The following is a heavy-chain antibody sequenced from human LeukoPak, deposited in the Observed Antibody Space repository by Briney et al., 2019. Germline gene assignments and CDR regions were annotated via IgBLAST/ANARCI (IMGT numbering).Heavy chain of an antibody. CDR1: GDSISSYC. CDR2: MGYSGST. D-gene: IGHD4-11*01. CDR3: ARRVVESAVITERNWFDP. Sequence: SETLSLTCTVAGDSISSYCWSWVRQPPGKGLEWIGSMGYSGSTNYNPSLKSRVTISIDTSKNQFSLKLSSVTAADTAVYYCARRVVESAVITERNWFDPWGQGTLVTVSS. V-gene: IGHV4-59*08. J-gene: IGHJ5*02.